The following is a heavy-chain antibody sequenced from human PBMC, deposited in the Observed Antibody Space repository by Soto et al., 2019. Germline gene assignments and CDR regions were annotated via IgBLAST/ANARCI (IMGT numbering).Heavy chain of an antibody. CDR2: ISGSGDST. J-gene: IGHJ4*02. D-gene: IGHD1-26*01. CDR1: GFTFSSYA. V-gene: IGHV3-23*01. Sequence: EVQLLESGGGLVQPGGSLRLSCAASGFTFSSYAMRWVRQAPGKGLEWVSAISGSGDSTYYADSVKGRFTISRDNSKNTLYLQMNSLRAEDTAVYYCARRGSGSYYAYWGQGPLVTVSS. CDR3: ARRGSGSYYAY.